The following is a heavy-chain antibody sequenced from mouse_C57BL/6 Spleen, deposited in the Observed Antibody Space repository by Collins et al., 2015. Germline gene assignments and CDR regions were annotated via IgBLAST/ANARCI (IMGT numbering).Heavy chain of an antibody. V-gene: IGHV10-3*01. CDR3: VRPYSNYGAWFAY. J-gene: IGHJ3*01. CDR2: IRSESNNFAT. CDR1: GFTFNTYA. Sequence: VQLVESGGGLVQPKGPLKLSCAASGFTFNTYAMHWVRQAPGKGLDWVARIRSESNNFATYYADSVKDRFTISRDDSQSILYLQMNNLKTEDTAIYYCVRPYSNYGAWFAYWGQGTLVTVSA. D-gene: IGHD2-5*01.